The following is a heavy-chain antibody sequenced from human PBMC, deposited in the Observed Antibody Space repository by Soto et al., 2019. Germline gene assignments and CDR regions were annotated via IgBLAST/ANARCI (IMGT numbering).Heavy chain of an antibody. CDR1: EFAFINGW. J-gene: IGHJ6*02. CDR3: TKEGFLDMIVVVIG. Sequence: GGSLRLSVAASEFAFINGWRNLVRQAPGKGLEWVGRIKSKTDGGKTDYAAPVKGRFTISRDDSKNTLYLQMNSLKTEDTAVYYCTKEGFLDMIVVVIGWGQGTTVTVSS. D-gene: IGHD3-22*01. CDR2: IKSKTDGGKT. V-gene: IGHV3-15*07.